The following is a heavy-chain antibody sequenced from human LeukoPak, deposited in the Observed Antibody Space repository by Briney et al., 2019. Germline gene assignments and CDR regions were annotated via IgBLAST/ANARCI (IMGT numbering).Heavy chain of an antibody. CDR2: IIPIFGTA. V-gene: IGHV1-69*13. CDR3: ARDQPNSSGWPYYFDY. D-gene: IGHD6-19*01. J-gene: IGHJ4*02. CDR1: GGTFSSHA. Sequence: GASVKVSCKASGGTFSSHAISWVRQAPGQGLEWMGGIIPIFGTANYAQKFQGRVTITADESTSTAYMELSSLRSEDTAVYYCARDQPNSSGWPYYFDYWGQGTLVTVSS.